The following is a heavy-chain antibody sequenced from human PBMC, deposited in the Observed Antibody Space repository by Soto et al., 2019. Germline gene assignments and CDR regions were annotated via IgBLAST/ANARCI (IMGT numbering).Heavy chain of an antibody. V-gene: IGHV4-59*01. Sequence: SETLSLTCTVSGGSISSYYWSWIRQPPGKGLEWIGYIYYSGSTNYNPSLKSRVTISVDTSKNQFSLKLSSVTAADTAVYYCARDYGDYVLDYYGMDVWGQGTTVTVSS. D-gene: IGHD4-17*01. CDR1: GGSISSYY. CDR3: ARDYGDYVLDYYGMDV. J-gene: IGHJ6*02. CDR2: IYYSGST.